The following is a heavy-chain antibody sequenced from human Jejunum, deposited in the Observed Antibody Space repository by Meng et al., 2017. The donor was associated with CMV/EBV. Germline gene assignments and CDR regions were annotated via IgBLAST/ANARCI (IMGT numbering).Heavy chain of an antibody. D-gene: IGHD3-3*01. J-gene: IGHJ4*02. V-gene: IGHV3-21*06. CDR1: TFNSYT. CDR2: SRPTGSYK. Sequence: TFNSYTRNGVNQAQGKGLEWVTSSRPTGSYKDYADSVKGRFTISRDNAENSLYLQMNSLRVEDTAVYYCARLPSHYDFWSGSPPVWGQGTVVTVSS. CDR3: ARLPSHYDFWSGSPPV.